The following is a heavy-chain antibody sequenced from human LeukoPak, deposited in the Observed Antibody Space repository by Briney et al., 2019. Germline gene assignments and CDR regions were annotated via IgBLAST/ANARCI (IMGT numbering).Heavy chain of an antibody. CDR1: GFSFSSYA. CDR3: AKHYGSGTYYNYFTY. Sequence: PGGSLRLSCAASGFSFSSYALSWVRQAPGRGLEWVSAISDSGGRTYYADFVKGRFTISRDNSENTLFLQMSSLRAEDTATYYCAKHYGSGTYYNYFTYCGQGTLVPVSS. V-gene: IGHV3-23*01. CDR2: ISDSGGRT. D-gene: IGHD3-10*01. J-gene: IGHJ4*02.